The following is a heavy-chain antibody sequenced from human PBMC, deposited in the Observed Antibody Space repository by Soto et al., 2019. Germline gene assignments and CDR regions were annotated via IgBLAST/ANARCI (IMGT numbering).Heavy chain of an antibody. Sequence: ASVKVSCKASGGTFSSYTISWVRQAPGQGLEWMGRIIPILGIANYAQKFQGRVTITADKSTSTAYMELSSLRSEDTAVYYCARKAAGAAAGRTDRGFWDYWGQGTLVTVSS. V-gene: IGHV1-69*02. J-gene: IGHJ4*02. CDR1: GGTFSSYT. D-gene: IGHD6-13*01. CDR3: ARKAAGAAAGRTDRGFWDY. CDR2: IIPILGIA.